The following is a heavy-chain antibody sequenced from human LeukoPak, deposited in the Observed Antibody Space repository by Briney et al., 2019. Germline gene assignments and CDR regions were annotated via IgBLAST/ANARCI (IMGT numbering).Heavy chain of an antibody. Sequence: GGSLRLSCAASGFTFSDFYMTWIRQAPGKGLEWVSYTSNSGSTIYYADSVKGRFTISRDNAKNSLYLQMNSLRAEDTAVYYCARSADSSGYFREITLYYFDHWGQGTLVTVSS. CDR2: TSNSGSTI. J-gene: IGHJ4*02. CDR3: ARSADSSGYFREITLYYFDH. CDR1: GFTFSDFY. D-gene: IGHD3-22*01. V-gene: IGHV3-11*01.